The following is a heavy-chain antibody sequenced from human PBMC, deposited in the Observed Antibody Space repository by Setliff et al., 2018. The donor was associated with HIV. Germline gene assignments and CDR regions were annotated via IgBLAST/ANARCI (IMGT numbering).Heavy chain of an antibody. Sequence: ASVKVSCKASGYTFTGNYMHWVQQAPGKGLEWMGRVDPEDGETIYAEKFQGRVTITADTSTDTAYMELSSLRSEDTAVYYCATSRGYSGSPSDAFDIWGQGTMVTVSS. J-gene: IGHJ3*02. D-gene: IGHD1-26*01. CDR3: ATSRGYSGSPSDAFDI. V-gene: IGHV1-69-2*01. CDR1: GYTFTGNY. CDR2: VDPEDGET.